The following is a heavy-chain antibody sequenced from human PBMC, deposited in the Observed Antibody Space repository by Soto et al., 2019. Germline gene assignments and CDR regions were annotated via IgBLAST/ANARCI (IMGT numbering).Heavy chain of an antibody. J-gene: IGHJ6*02. CDR1: GGTFSSYA. Sequence: SVKVSCKASGGTFSSYAISWVRQAPGQGLEWMGGIIPIFGTANYAQKFQGRVTITADESTSTAYMELSSLRSEDTAVYYCARDLNVEGGYDFYYYYGMDVWGQGTTVTVSS. D-gene: IGHD5-12*01. CDR3: ARDLNVEGGYDFYYYYGMDV. V-gene: IGHV1-69*13. CDR2: IIPIFGTA.